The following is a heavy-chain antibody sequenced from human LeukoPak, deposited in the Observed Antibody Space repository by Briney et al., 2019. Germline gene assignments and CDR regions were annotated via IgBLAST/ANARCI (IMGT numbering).Heavy chain of an antibody. CDR2: ISAYNGHR. Sequence: ASVKVSCKTSGYTFTSYGLSWVRQAPGQGPEWLGWISAYNGHRKYAQQFQGRVTLTADTSTGIAYMEMMSLTSDDTAVYYCARGGLYSSGPRPFDFWGQGTLITVSS. V-gene: IGHV1-18*01. J-gene: IGHJ4*02. D-gene: IGHD6-19*01. CDR3: ARGGLYSSGPRPFDF. CDR1: GYTFTSYG.